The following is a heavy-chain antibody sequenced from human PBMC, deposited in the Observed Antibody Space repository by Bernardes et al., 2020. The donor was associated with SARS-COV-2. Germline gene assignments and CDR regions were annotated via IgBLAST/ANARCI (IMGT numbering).Heavy chain of an antibody. CDR3: ARDVGSSSYFDF. Sequence: ASVKVSCKTSGYTFTSYGISWVRQAPGQGLEWMGWISPSKGTTDYAQKLQGRLTMTTDTSTSTAYMELSSLRSDDTALYYCARDVGSSSYFDFWGQGTLVTVSS. J-gene: IGHJ4*02. D-gene: IGHD6-6*01. CDR1: GYTFTSYG. CDR2: ISPSKGTT. V-gene: IGHV1-18*04.